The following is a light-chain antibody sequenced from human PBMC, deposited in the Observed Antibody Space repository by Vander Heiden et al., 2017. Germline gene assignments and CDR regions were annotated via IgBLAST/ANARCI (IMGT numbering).Light chain of an antibody. CDR3: QQYGTSPYT. Sequence: VLTQSPGTLSLSPGERATLSCRAGQSVGNNFLAWYQQKPGQAPRLVIYGASSRATGIPDRVSGSGSGTDFTLTISRLEPEDFAVYYCQQYGTSPYTFGPGTKLELK. V-gene: IGKV3-20*01. J-gene: IGKJ2*01. CDR1: QSVGNNF. CDR2: GAS.